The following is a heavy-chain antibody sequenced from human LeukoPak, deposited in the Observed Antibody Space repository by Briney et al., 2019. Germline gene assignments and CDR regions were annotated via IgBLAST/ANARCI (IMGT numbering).Heavy chain of an antibody. J-gene: IGHJ6*02. V-gene: IGHV1-8*01. CDR1: GYTFTSYD. D-gene: IGHD3-22*01. CDR2: MNPNSGNT. Sequence: ASVKVSCKASGYTFTSYDINWVRQATGQGLEWMGWMNPNSGNTGYAQKFQGRVTMTRNTSISTAYMELSSLRSEDTAVYYCASRYYDSSGYSGWRAPPLYYYYYGMDVWGQGTTVTVSS. CDR3: ASRYYDSSGYSGWRAPPLYYYYYGMDV.